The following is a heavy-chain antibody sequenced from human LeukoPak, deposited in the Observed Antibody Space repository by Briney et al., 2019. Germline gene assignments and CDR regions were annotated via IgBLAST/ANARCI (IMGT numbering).Heavy chain of an antibody. D-gene: IGHD3-22*01. Sequence: ASVKVSCKASGYTLTDYYMHWVRQAPGQGLEWIGRINPNSGGTNYAQKFQGRVTMTRDTSISTVYMELSRLRSDDTAVYYCARVGYYESSGYYEYWGQGTLVTVSS. V-gene: IGHV1-2*06. CDR1: GYTLTDYY. CDR3: ARVGYYESSGYYEY. J-gene: IGHJ4*02. CDR2: INPNSGGT.